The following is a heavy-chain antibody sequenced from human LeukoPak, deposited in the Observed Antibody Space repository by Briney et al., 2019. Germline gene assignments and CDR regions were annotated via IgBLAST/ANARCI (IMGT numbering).Heavy chain of an antibody. CDR3: ARDQIRPRATFDY. CDR1: GFTFSSYS. D-gene: IGHD1-26*01. V-gene: IGHV3-21*01. Sequence: KTGGSLRLSCAASGFTFSSYSINWVRQAPGKGLEWVSSISSNSSYIYYADSVKGRFTISRDNAKNSLYLQMNSLRAEDTAVYYCARDQIRPRATFDYWGQGTLVTVFS. J-gene: IGHJ4*02. CDR2: ISSNSSYI.